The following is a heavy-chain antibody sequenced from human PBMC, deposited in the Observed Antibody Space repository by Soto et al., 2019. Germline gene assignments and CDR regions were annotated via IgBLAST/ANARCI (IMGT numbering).Heavy chain of an antibody. J-gene: IGHJ5*02. Sequence: TGGSLRLSCAASGFIFSSSGMTWVRQAPGKGLEWLSYISKSSSTIYYADSVKGRFTISRDNAKNSLYLQMNSLRVEDTAIYYCTKDYTAWGQGTLVTVSS. D-gene: IGHD2-2*02. CDR1: GFIFSSSG. CDR3: TKDYTA. CDR2: ISKSSSTI. V-gene: IGHV3-48*01.